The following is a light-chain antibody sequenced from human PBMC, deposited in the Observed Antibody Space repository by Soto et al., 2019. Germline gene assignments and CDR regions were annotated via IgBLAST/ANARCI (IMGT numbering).Light chain of an antibody. CDR2: DVS. CDR3: SSYTTSSTLV. J-gene: IGLJ2*01. CDR1: SSDVGGYNS. Sequence: QSALTQPASVSGSPGQSITISCTGTSSDVGGYNSVSWYQQHPGKAPKLMIYDVSNRPSGVSDRFSGSKSANTASLTVSGLQAEDEADYYCSSYTTSSTLVFGGGTQLTVL. V-gene: IGLV2-14*01.